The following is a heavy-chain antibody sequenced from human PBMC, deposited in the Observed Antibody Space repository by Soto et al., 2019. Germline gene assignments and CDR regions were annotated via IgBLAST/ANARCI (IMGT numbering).Heavy chain of an antibody. CDR2: INHSGRT. V-gene: IGHV4-34*01. J-gene: IGHJ4*02. CDR3: ARADPSGSYYFDS. Sequence: QVQLQQWGAGLLKPSETLSLTCAVYGGSFSGYYWSWIRQPPGKGLEWIGEINHSGRTNYNPSLKSRVTISVDTSKNQFSLKLSSVTAADTAVYYCARADPSGSYYFDSWGQGTLVTVSS. CDR1: GGSFSGYY. D-gene: IGHD1-26*01.